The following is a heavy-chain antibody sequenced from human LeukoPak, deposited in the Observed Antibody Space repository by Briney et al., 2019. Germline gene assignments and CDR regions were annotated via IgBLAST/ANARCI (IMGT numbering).Heavy chain of an antibody. J-gene: IGHJ4*02. Sequence: GGSLRLSCAASGFTFSSYAMHWVRQAPGKGLEWVAVISYDGSNEYYADSVKGRFTISRDNSKNTLYLQMNSLRAEDTAVYYCAKVWRILSGSHGYYFDYWGQGTLVTVSS. CDR3: AKVWRILSGSHGYYFDY. V-gene: IGHV3-30*18. CDR1: GFTFSSYA. D-gene: IGHD1-26*01. CDR2: ISYDGSNE.